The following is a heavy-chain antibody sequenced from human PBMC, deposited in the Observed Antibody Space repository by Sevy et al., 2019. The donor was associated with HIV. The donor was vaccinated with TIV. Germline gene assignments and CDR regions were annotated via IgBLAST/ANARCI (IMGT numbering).Heavy chain of an antibody. CDR3: ARSTNSAALDY. CDR1: GFTFSSYW. J-gene: IGHJ4*02. D-gene: IGHD2-2*01. CDR2: IKQDGGAQ. Sequence: GGSLRLSCAVSGFTFSSYWMSWVRQAPGKGLEWVANIKQDGGAQYYVDSVKGRFAISRDNAKNSLFLQMNSLRVEDTAVYHCARSTNSAALDYWGQGTPVTVSS. V-gene: IGHV3-7*01.